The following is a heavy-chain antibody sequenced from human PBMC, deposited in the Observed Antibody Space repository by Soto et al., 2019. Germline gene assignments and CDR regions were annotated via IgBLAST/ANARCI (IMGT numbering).Heavy chain of an antibody. V-gene: IGHV3-72*01. D-gene: IGHD3-22*01. Sequence: EVQLVESGGGLVQPGGSLRLSCAASGFSFSDYYINWVRQAPGKGLAWVGRTRNKASSYTTDYAAFVKGRFTISRDDSKHLIYLQMNSLKTDATAVYCCVSEGSSSGADYEYGGQGTLVTVSS. J-gene: IGHJ4*02. CDR1: GFSFSDYY. CDR3: VSEGSSSGADYEY. CDR2: TRNKASSYTT.